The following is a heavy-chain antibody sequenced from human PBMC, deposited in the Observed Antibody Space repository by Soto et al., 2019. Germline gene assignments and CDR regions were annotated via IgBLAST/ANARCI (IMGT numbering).Heavy chain of an antibody. Sequence: EVQLLESGGGLVRPGGSLRLSCAASGFTFSSYAMNWVRQAPGKGLEWVSAISGTGYNTYYADSLKGRFTISRDNSKNTLTLQMNSLRAEDPAVYYCARDRQFSNPRGSMDVWGQGTTVTVSS. CDR1: GFTFSSYA. CDR2: ISGTGYNT. CDR3: ARDRQFSNPRGSMDV. V-gene: IGHV3-23*01. D-gene: IGHD4-4*01. J-gene: IGHJ6*02.